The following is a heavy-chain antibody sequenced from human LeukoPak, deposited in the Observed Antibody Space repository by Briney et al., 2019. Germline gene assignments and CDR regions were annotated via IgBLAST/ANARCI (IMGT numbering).Heavy chain of an antibody. CDR3: ATGAVGSRTPLGY. Sequence: SGTLSLTCAVSGGSISSSNWWSGGRQPPGKGLEGIGEIYHSGSTNYNPSLKSRVTISVDNSKNPFSLNLSPVTAADTAVYYCATGAVGSRTPLGYWGQGTLVTVSS. D-gene: IGHD2-15*01. J-gene: IGHJ4*02. V-gene: IGHV4-4*02. CDR1: GGSISSSNW. CDR2: IYHSGST.